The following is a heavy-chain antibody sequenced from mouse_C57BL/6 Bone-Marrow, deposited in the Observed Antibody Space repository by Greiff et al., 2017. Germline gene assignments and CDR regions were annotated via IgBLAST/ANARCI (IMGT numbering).Heavy chain of an antibody. D-gene: IGHD2-2*01. CDR3: ARSPLWLRKYFDV. CDR1: GYTFTDYY. J-gene: IGHJ1*03. CDR2: INPNNGGT. V-gene: IGHV1-26*01. Sequence: DVQLQESGPELVKPGASVKISCKASGYTFTDYYMNWVKQSHGKSLEWIGDINPNNGGTSYNQKFKGKATLTVDKSSSTAYMELRSLTSEDSAVYYCARSPLWLRKYFDVWGTGTTVTVSS.